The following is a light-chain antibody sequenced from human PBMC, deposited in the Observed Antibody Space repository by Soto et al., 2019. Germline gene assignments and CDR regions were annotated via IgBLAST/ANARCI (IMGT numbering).Light chain of an antibody. Sequence: EIVMTQSPATLSVSPGERATLSCRASHRVSSYLAWYQQKPGQAPMLLIYATSTRATGIPARFSGSGSGTEFTLTISSLQSEDFAVYYCQQYNNWPLTFGGGTKVEIK. CDR1: HRVSSY. CDR3: QQYNNWPLT. CDR2: ATS. J-gene: IGKJ4*01. V-gene: IGKV3-15*01.